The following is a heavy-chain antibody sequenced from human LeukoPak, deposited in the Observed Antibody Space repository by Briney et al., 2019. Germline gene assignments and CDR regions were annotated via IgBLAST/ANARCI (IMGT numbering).Heavy chain of an antibody. Sequence: GASVKVSCKASGYTFTGYYMHWVRQAPGQGLEWMGWINPNSGGTNYAQKFQGRVTMTRDTSISTAYMELSRLRSDDTAVYYCARVVSCSSTSCYKYYFDYWGQGTLVTVSS. CDR3: ARVVSCSSTSCYKYYFDY. CDR2: INPNSGGT. J-gene: IGHJ4*02. CDR1: GYTFTGYY. V-gene: IGHV1-2*02. D-gene: IGHD2-2*02.